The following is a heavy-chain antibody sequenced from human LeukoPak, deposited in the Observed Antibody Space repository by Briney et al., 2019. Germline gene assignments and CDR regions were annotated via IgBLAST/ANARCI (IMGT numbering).Heavy chain of an antibody. D-gene: IGHD6-6*01. J-gene: IGHJ5*02. CDR1: GFTFSSYW. CDR3: ARTGIAARPTVWFDP. CDR2: INSDGSST. V-gene: IGHV3-74*01. Sequence: QTGGSLRLSCAASGFTFSSYWMHWVRQAPGKGLVWVSHINSDGSSTNYADSVKGRFTISRDNAKNTLYLQMNSLRAEDTAVYSCARTGIAARPTVWFDPWGQGTLVTVSS.